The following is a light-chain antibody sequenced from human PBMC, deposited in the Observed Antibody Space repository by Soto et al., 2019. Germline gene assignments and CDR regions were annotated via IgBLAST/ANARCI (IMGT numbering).Light chain of an antibody. Sequence: DIQMTQSPSSLSASVGGRVTITCRASQTISSWLAWYKQKRGKAPKLMIYKASTLKSGVPSRFRGSGSGTEFTLTISSLQPDDFETYYCQHYNSYSEAFGQGTKVDIK. CDR1: QTISSW. CDR2: KAS. V-gene: IGKV1-5*03. CDR3: QHYNSYSEA. J-gene: IGKJ1*01.